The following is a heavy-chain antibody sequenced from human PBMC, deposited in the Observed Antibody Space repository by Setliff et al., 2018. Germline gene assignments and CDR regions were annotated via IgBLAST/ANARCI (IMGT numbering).Heavy chain of an antibody. Sequence: GGSLRLSCAASGFNFSNYYMTWVRQAPGKGLEWVSYISSSGSTIYYADSVKGRFTISRDNAKNSLYLQMNSLRAEDTAVYYCARANYYDSKGIWWDYWGQGTLVTVSS. CDR3: ARANYYDSKGIWWDY. J-gene: IGHJ4*02. D-gene: IGHD3-22*01. V-gene: IGHV3-11*01. CDR2: ISSSGSTI. CDR1: GFNFSNYY.